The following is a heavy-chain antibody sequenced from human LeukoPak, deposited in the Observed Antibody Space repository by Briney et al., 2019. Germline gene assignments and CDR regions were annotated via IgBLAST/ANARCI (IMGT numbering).Heavy chain of an antibody. V-gene: IGHV4-61*01. D-gene: IGHD1-1*01. Sequence: SETLSLTCIVSGGSISSSSYYWSWIRQPPGKGLEWIGYIYSSGSVDYNPSLKSRVTISVDTSKNQFSLKLTSVTAADTAVYYCARQGANGLSYYYYYMDVWGKGTTVTVSS. CDR2: IYSSGSV. CDR3: ARQGANGLSYYYYYMDV. CDR1: GGSISSSSYY. J-gene: IGHJ6*03.